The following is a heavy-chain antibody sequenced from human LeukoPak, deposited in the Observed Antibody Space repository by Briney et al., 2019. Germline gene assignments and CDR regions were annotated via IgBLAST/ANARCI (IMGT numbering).Heavy chain of an antibody. J-gene: IGHJ3*02. D-gene: IGHD2-2*01. CDR1: GGSIISGGYY. CDR3: AREYCSSTSCSPVDI. Sequence: SQTLSLTCTVSGGSIISGGYYWSWIRRHPGKGLEWLGYIYSSGSTYYNPSLKSRVTISVDTSKNQFSLKLSSVTAADTAVYYCAREYCSSTSCSPVDIWGQGTMVTVSS. V-gene: IGHV4-31*03. CDR2: IYSSGST.